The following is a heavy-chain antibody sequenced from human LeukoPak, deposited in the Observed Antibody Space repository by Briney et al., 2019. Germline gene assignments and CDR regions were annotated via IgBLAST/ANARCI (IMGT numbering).Heavy chain of an antibody. J-gene: IGHJ4*02. CDR3: ARDAELELQGDYFDY. CDR1: GGSISSGDFY. V-gene: IGHV4-30-4*08. Sequence: SETLSLTCTVSGGSISSGDFYWSWIRQPPGKGLEWIGYIYYSGSTYYNPSLKSRVTISVDTSKNQFSLKLSSVTAADTAVYYCARDAELELQGDYFDYWGQGTLVTVSS. CDR2: IYYSGST. D-gene: IGHD1-7*01.